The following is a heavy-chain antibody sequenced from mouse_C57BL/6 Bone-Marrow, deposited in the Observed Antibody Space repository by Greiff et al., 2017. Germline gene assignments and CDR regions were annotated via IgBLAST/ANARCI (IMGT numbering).Heavy chain of an antibody. CDR3: TTGYLLYFDY. CDR2: IDPENGDT. J-gene: IGHJ2*01. V-gene: IGHV14-4*01. CDR1: GFNIKDDY. Sequence: EVQLQQSGAELVRPGASVKLSCTASGFNIKDDYMHWVKQRPEQGLEWIGWIDPENGDTEYASKFQGKATITADTSSNTAYLQLSSLTSEDTAVYFYTTGYLLYFDYWGQGTTLTVSS. D-gene: IGHD2-2*01.